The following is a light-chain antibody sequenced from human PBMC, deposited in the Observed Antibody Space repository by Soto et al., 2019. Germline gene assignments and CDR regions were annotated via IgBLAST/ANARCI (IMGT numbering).Light chain of an antibody. CDR1: SSNIGTNT. CDR2: TDH. Sequence: QSVLTQPPSASGTPGQRVTISCSGSSSNIGTNTVNWYKQVPGTAPTLLIYTDHQRPARVPDRFSGSRSGTSASLAISGLQSEDEADYYCAAWDGSLNGVLFGGGTKVTVL. V-gene: IGLV1-44*01. J-gene: IGLJ2*01. CDR3: AAWDGSLNGVL.